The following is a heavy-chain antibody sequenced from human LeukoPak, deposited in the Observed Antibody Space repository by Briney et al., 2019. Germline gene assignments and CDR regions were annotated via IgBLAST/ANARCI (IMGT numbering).Heavy chain of an antibody. D-gene: IGHD2-2*01. J-gene: IGHJ2*01. CDR1: GGSISSYY. Sequence: SETLSLTCTVSGGSISSYYWSWIRQPAGKGLEWIGRIYTSGSTNYNPSLKSRVTMSVDTSKNQFSLKLSPVTAADTAVYYCARAYCSSTSCYPDWYFDLWGRGTLVTVSS. CDR2: IYTSGST. CDR3: ARAYCSSTSCYPDWYFDL. V-gene: IGHV4-4*07.